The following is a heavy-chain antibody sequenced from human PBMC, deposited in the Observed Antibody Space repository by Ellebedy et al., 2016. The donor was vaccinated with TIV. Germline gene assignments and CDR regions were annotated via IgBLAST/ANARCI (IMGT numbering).Heavy chain of an antibody. V-gene: IGHV3-7*01. CDR1: GFTFSSYW. J-gene: IGHJ4*02. CDR2: IKQDGSEK. Sequence: PGGSLRLSCAVSGFTFSSYWMSWVRQAPGKGLEWVANIKQDGSEKYYVDSVKGRFTISRDNAKNSLYLQMNSLRAEDTAVYYCARMRYFDYWGQGTLVTVSS. CDR3: ARMRYFDY.